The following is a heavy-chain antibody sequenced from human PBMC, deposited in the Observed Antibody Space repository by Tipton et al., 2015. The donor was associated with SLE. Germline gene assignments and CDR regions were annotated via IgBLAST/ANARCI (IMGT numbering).Heavy chain of an antibody. CDR1: GGSISSSNW. V-gene: IGHV4-4*02. D-gene: IGHD6-13*01. J-gene: IGHJ5*02. Sequence: TLSLTCAVSGGSISSSNWWSWVRQPPGKGLEWIGEIYHSGSTNYNPFLKSRVTISVDKSKNQFSLKLSSVTAADTAVYYCARLERWQQLNWFDPWGQGTLVTVSS. CDR3: ARLERWQQLNWFDP. CDR2: IYHSGST.